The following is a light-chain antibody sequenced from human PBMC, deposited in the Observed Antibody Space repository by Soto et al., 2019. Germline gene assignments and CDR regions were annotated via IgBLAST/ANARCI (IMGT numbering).Light chain of an antibody. CDR2: GAS. CDR1: QSVIGNY. V-gene: IGKV3-20*01. Sequence: EIVLTQSPATLSLSPGERATLSCRASQSVIGNYLAWYRQKPGQTPRLLIFGASRRATGIPDRFSGSGSGTDFTLTISRLEPEDFAVYYCQHYLDSPWAFGQGTNVEIK. J-gene: IGKJ1*01. CDR3: QHYLDSPWA.